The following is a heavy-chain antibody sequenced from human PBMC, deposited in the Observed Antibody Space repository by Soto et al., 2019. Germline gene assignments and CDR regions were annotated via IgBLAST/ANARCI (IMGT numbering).Heavy chain of an antibody. CDR1: GASISSYY. J-gene: IGHJ4*02. Sequence: QLQLQESGPGLVKPSENLSLTCTVSGASISSYYWSWIRQPPGKGLEWIGYIYYSGSTRYNPSLKSRVTISVVTSKNQFFLNLNSMTAADTAVYSCARVVPDGYSDYWGQGTLVTVSS. V-gene: IGHV4-59*01. CDR3: ARVVPDGYSDY. D-gene: IGHD5-12*01. CDR2: IYYSGST.